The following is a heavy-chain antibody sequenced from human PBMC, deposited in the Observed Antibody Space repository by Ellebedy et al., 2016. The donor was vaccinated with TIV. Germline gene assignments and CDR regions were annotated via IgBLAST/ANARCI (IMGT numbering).Heavy chain of an antibody. Sequence: GGSLRLSXKASGYSFTTYWIGWVRQMPGKGLEWVGVFHPGDSDSRYNPSFEGQVTISADRSINTAYLQWSSLKASDTAMYYCARRDTMTVVVGGFDVWGQGTMLTVS. CDR1: GYSFTTYW. V-gene: IGHV5-51*01. D-gene: IGHD3-22*01. J-gene: IGHJ3*01. CDR3: ARRDTMTVVVGGFDV. CDR2: FHPGDSDS.